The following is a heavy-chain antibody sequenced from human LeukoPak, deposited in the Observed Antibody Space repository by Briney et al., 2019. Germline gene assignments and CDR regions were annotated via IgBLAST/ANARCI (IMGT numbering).Heavy chain of an antibody. Sequence: PSETLSLTCTVSGGSISSYYWSWIRQPPGKGLEWIGHIYYSGSTNYNPSLKSRGTISVDTSKNQFSLKLSSVTAADTAVYYCARFYDSSGYYYMDVWGKGTTVTVSS. D-gene: IGHD3-22*01. J-gene: IGHJ6*03. CDR1: GGSISSYY. V-gene: IGHV4-59*01. CDR2: IYYSGST. CDR3: ARFYDSSGYYYMDV.